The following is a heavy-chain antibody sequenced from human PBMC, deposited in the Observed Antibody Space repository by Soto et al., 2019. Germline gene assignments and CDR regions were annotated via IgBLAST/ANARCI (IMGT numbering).Heavy chain of an antibody. CDR3: AKVPRGDYVWGSYPPLGLDV. V-gene: IGHV3-53*01. J-gene: IGHJ6*02. D-gene: IGHD3-16*01. Sequence: EVQLVESGGGLIQPGGSLRLSCTASGFTVSGNYMTWVRQAPGKGLEWVSLIYSSGTTYYAESVKGRFTISRDSAKNGLYLQMNGLRAEDTAMYYCAKVPRGDYVWGSYPPLGLDVWGQGTTVTVAS. CDR1: GFTVSGNY. CDR2: IYSSGTT.